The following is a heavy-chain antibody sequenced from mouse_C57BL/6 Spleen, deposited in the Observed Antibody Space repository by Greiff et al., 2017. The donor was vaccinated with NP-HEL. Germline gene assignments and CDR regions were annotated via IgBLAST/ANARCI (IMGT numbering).Heavy chain of an antibody. CDR1: GFTFSSYA. D-gene: IGHD1-1*02. CDR3: ARHGGLPAWFAY. J-gene: IGHJ3*01. Sequence: DVMLVESGGGLVKPGGSLKLSCAASGFTFSSYAMSWVRQTPDKRLEWVATISSGGSYTYYPDSVKGRFTISRDNAKNTLYLQMSRLKSEDTAMYYCARHGGLPAWFAYWGQGTLVTVSA. V-gene: IGHV5-6*03. CDR2: ISSGGSYT.